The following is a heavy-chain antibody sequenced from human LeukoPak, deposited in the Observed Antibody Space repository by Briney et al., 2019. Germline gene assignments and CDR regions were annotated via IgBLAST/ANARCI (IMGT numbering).Heavy chain of an antibody. Sequence: GGSLRLSCAASGFTFSSYGMHWVRQAPGKGLEWVAFIRYDGSNKYYADSVKGRFTISRDNSKNTLYLQMNSLRAEDTAVYYCAKDQNYYGSGSYSNGFDPWGQGTLVTVSS. CDR3: AKDQNYYGSGSYSNGFDP. J-gene: IGHJ5*02. D-gene: IGHD3-10*01. CDR1: GFTFSSYG. CDR2: IRYDGSNK. V-gene: IGHV3-30*02.